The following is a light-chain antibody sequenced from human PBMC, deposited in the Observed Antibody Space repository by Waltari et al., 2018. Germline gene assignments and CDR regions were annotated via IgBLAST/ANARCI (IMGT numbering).Light chain of an antibody. V-gene: IGKV4-1*01. CDR3: QQYHSTPYT. Sequence: DIVMTQSPASLAVSLGGRPTINCKSSQSVLYSFNNKNFLSWYQQKPGQPPKLLIYWASTRESGVPERFSGSGSGADFTLTISSLQAEDVAVYYCQQYHSTPYTFGQGTKLEIK. J-gene: IGKJ2*01. CDR1: QSVLYSFNNKNF. CDR2: WAS.